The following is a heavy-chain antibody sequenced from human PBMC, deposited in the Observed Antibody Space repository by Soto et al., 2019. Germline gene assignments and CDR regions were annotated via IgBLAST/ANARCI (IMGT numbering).Heavy chain of an antibody. CDR1: GFTLSSYA. CDR2: ISGSGGST. D-gene: IGHD3-22*01. Sequence: GGSLRLSCAASGFTLSSYAMSWVRQAPGKGLEWVSAISGSGGSTYYADSVKGRFTISRDNSKNTLYLQMNSLRAEDTAVYYCAKKALSYYLISRGENYIDYWGPRTLGTGFS. CDR3: AKKALSYYLISRGENYIDY. V-gene: IGHV3-23*01. J-gene: IGHJ4*02.